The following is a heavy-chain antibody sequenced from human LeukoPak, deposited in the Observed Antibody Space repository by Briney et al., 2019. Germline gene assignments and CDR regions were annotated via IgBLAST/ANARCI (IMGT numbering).Heavy chain of an antibody. J-gene: IGHJ6*02. CDR3: ARDRALGYCSSTSCYYYGMDV. V-gene: IGHV4-31*03. CDR1: GGSISSGGYY. Sequence: SQTLSLTCTVSGGSISSGGYYWGWIRQPPGKGLEWIGYIYYSGSTYYNPSLKSRVTISVDTSKNQFSLKLSSVTAADTAVYYCARDRALGYCSSTSCYYYGMDVWGQGTTVTVSS. CDR2: IYYSGST. D-gene: IGHD2-2*01.